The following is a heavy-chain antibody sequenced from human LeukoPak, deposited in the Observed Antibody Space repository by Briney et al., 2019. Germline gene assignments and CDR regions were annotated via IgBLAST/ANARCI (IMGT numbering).Heavy chain of an antibody. D-gene: IGHD1-26*01. V-gene: IGHV4-39*01. CDR1: GGSISSSSYY. Sequence: PSETLSLTCTVSGGSISSSSYYWGWIRQPPGKGLEWIGSIYYTGSTYYNASLQSRVTISIDTSKNQFSLRLNSVTAADTAMYXCVKSGGYGLIDYWGQGTLVTVSS. CDR2: IYYTGST. CDR3: VKSGGYGLIDY. J-gene: IGHJ4*02.